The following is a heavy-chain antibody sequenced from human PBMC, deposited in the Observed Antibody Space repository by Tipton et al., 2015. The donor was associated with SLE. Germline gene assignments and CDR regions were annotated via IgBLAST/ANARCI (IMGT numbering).Heavy chain of an antibody. CDR2: ISYDGSNK. D-gene: IGHD3-16*01. Sequence: SLRLSCAASGFTFSSYGMHWVRQAPGKGLEWVAVISYDGSNKYYADSVKGRFTISRDNSKNTLYLQMNSLRAEDTAVYYCARSMGGGGDAFDIWGQGTMVTVSS. J-gene: IGHJ3*02. CDR1: GFTFSSYG. CDR3: ARSMGGGGDAFDI. V-gene: IGHV3-30*03.